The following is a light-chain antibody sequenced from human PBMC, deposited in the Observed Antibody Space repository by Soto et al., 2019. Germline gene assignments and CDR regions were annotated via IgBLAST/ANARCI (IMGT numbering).Light chain of an antibody. CDR2: EVS. CDR1: SSDVGGYNY. CDR3: SSYAGSNNFYV. J-gene: IGLJ1*01. Sequence: QRVRTRPPSATGVPGRAGSIFCTGTSSDVGGYNYVSWYQQHPGKAPKLVIYEVSKRPSGVPDRFSGSKSGNTASLTVSGLQAEDEADYYCSSYAGSNNFYVLGTGTKVTVL. V-gene: IGLV2-8*01.